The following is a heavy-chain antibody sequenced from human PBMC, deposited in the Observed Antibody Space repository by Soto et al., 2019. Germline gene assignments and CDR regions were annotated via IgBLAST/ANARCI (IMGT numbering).Heavy chain of an antibody. CDR2: IIPIFGTA. CDR3: ARTGSSSWTYFDY. J-gene: IGHJ4*02. V-gene: IGHV1-69*12. D-gene: IGHD6-13*01. CDR1: GGTFSSYA. Sequence: QVQLVQSGAEVKKPGSSVKVSCKASGGTFSSYAISWVRQAPGQGLEWMGGIIPIFGTANYAQKFQGRVTITADESSSTPSVQLSSLRSEDTAVYYCARTGSSSWTYFDYWGQGTLVIVSS.